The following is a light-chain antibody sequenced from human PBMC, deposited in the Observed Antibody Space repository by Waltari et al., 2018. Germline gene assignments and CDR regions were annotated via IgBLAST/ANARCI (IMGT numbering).Light chain of an antibody. J-gene: IGLJ2*01. CDR3: ATWDDSLNGPMV. CDR1: YSNIGSNT. V-gene: IGLV1-44*01. CDR2: SRD. Sequence: QSVVTQPPSMSGNPGQRVSISCSGSYSNIGSNTVNRYQHLQETAPKISIYSRDRRPSEVPDRFSGSKSGTSASLGISGLQSEDEADYYCATWDDSLNGPMVFGGGTKVTVL.